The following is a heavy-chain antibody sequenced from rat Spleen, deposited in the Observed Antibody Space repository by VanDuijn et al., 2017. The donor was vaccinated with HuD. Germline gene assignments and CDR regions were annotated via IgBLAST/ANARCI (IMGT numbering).Heavy chain of an antibody. D-gene: IGHD1-6*01. J-gene: IGHJ2*01. CDR1: GFSLTRYH. V-gene: IGHV2-43*01. Sequence: QVQLKESGPGLVQPSQTLSLTCTVSGFSLTRYHVTWVRQPPGKGLEWMGVIWTGGSTAYNSPLKSRLSISRDISKIQVFLRMNSLQTEDTATYYCARDAGILRYWGQGVMVTVSS. CDR3: ARDAGILRY. CDR2: IWTGGST.